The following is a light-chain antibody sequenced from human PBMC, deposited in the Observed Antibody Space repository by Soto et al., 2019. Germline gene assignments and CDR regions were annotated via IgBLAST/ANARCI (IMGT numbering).Light chain of an antibody. Sequence: QSALTQPASVSGSPGQSITISCTGTSIDIGGYNYVSWYQQHPGKAPKLMIYDVNNRPSGVSNRFSGSKSGNTASLTISALQAEDEADYYCTSYSTSSTAVVFGGGTKLTVL. CDR2: DVN. CDR1: SIDIGGYNY. J-gene: IGLJ2*01. CDR3: TSYSTSSTAVV. V-gene: IGLV2-14*01.